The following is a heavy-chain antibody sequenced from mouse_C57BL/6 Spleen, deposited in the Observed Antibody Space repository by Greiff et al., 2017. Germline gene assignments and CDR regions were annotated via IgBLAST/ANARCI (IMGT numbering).Heavy chain of an antibody. CDR3: IFYSTYEGFAY. Sequence: VQLKESGAELVRPGASVKLSCTASGFNIKDDYMHWVKQRPEQGLEWIGWIDPENGDTEYASKFQGKATITADTSSNTAYLQLSSLTSEDTAVYYCIFYSTYEGFAYWGQGTLVTVSA. D-gene: IGHD2-5*01. J-gene: IGHJ3*01. CDR1: GFNIKDDY. CDR2: IDPENGDT. V-gene: IGHV14-4*01.